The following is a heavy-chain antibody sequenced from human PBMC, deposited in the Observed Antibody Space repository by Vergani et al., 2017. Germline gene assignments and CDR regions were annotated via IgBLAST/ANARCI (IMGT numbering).Heavy chain of an antibody. V-gene: IGHV3-9*01. CDR3: AKGGDYYYYYMDV. J-gene: IGHJ6*03. CDR2: ISWNSGSI. CDR1: GFTFDDSA. Sequence: EVQLVESGGALVQPGRSLRLSCEASGFTFDDSAMHWVRQPPGKGLEWVSGISWNSGSIGYADSVKGRFTISRDNAKNSLYLQMNSLRAEDTAFYYCAKGGDYYYYYMDVWGKGTTVTVSS.